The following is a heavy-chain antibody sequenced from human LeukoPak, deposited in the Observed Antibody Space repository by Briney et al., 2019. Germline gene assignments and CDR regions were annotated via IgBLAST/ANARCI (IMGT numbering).Heavy chain of an antibody. Sequence: SETLSLTCTVSGGSISSSSYYWGWIRQPPGKGLEWIGSIYYSGSTYYNPSLKSRVTISVDTSKNQFSLKLSSVTAADTAVYYCARDIVGATGGEFDYWGQGTLVTVSS. CDR2: IYYSGST. D-gene: IGHD1-26*01. CDR1: GGSISSSSYY. J-gene: IGHJ4*02. CDR3: ARDIVGATGGEFDY. V-gene: IGHV4-39*02.